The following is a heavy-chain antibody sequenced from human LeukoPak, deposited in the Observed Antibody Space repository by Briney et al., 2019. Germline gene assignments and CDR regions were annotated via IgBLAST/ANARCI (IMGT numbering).Heavy chain of an antibody. J-gene: IGHJ4*02. Sequence: GGSLRLSCAASGFTFDDYAMHWVRQAPGKGLEWVSGISWNSGSIGYADSVKGRFTISRDNSKNTLYLQMNSLRAEDTAVYYCAKGHRAVAGTAPDYWGQGTLVTVSS. CDR1: GFTFDDYA. CDR3: AKGHRAVAGTAPDY. D-gene: IGHD6-19*01. CDR2: ISWNSGSI. V-gene: IGHV3-9*01.